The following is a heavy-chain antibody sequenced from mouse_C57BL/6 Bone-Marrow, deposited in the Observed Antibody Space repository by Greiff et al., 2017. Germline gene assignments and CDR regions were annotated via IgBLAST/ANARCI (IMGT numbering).Heavy chain of an antibody. D-gene: IGHD2-3*01. CDR1: EYEFPSHD. CDR2: INSDGGST. CDR3: ARGYGGYPAWFAY. V-gene: IGHV5-2*01. J-gene: IGHJ3*01. Sequence: EVHLVESGGGLVQPGASLKLSCESYEYEFPSHDMSWVRKTPEKRLELVAAINSDGGSTYYPDTMERRFIISRDNTEKTLYLQMSSLRSEDTALYYCARGYGGYPAWFAYWGQGTLVTVSA.